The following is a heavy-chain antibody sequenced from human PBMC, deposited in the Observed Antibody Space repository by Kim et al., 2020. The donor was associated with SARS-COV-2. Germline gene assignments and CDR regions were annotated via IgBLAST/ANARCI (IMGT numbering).Heavy chain of an antibody. J-gene: IGHJ4*02. CDR3: ARQEINCSGGSCYSEFDY. V-gene: IGHV5-10-1*01. D-gene: IGHD2-15*01. Sequence: GESLKISCKGSGYSFTSYWISWVRQMPGKGLERMGRIDPSDSYTNYSPSFQGHVTISADKSISTAYLQWSSLKASDTAMYYCARQEINCSGGSCYSEFDYWGQGTLVTVSS. CDR2: IDPSDSYT. CDR1: GYSFTSYW.